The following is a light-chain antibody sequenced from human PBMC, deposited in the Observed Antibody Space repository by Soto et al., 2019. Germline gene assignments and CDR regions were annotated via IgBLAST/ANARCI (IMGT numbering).Light chain of an antibody. CDR1: HTVVNDF. CDR3: QRLDK. CDR2: GVS. V-gene: IGKV3-20*01. Sequence: FVLTQSPGTVSLSPGERATLSCGASHTVVNDFLAWYQQRPGQAPRLLLYGVSRRATGIPDRFSGSGSGTDFTLTISRLEPEDFAVYYCQRLDKFGQGTKLEIK. J-gene: IGKJ2*01.